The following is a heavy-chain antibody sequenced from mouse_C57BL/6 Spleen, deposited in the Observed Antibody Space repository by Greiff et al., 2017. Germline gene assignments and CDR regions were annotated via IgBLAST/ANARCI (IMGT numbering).Heavy chain of an antibody. CDR1: GFTFSSYG. CDR2: ISSGGSYT. V-gene: IGHV5-6*01. J-gene: IGHJ4*01. Sequence: EVKLMESGGDLVKPGGSLKLSCAASGFTFSSYGMSWVRQTPDKRLEWVATISSGGSYTYYPDSVKGRFTISRDNAKNTLYLQMSSLKSEDTAMYYCARPGGAYAMDYWGQGTSVTVSS. CDR3: ARPGGAYAMDY.